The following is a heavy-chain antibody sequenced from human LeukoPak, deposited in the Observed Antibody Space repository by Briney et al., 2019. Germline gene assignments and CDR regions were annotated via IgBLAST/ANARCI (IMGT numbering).Heavy chain of an antibody. CDR1: GGTFSSYA. J-gene: IGHJ4*02. V-gene: IGHV1-2*02. CDR3: AREYCSGGSCGFDY. CDR2: INPNSGGT. D-gene: IGHD2-15*01. Sequence: ASVKVSCKASGGTFSSYAISWVRQAPGQGLEWMGWINPNSGGTNYAQKFQGRVTMTRDTSISTAYMELSRLRSDDTAVYYCAREYCSGGSCGFDYWGQGTLVTVSS.